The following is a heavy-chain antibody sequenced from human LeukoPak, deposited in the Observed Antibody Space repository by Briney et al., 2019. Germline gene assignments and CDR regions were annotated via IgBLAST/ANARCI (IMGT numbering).Heavy chain of an antibody. CDR2: ISSSGSTI. Sequence: GGSLRLFCAASGFTFSSYEMNWVRQAPGKGLEWVSYISSSGSTIYYADSVKGRFTISRDNAKNSLYLQMNCLRAEDTAVYYCAELGITMIGGVWGKGTTVTISS. CDR3: AELGITMIGGV. D-gene: IGHD3-10*02. J-gene: IGHJ6*04. CDR1: GFTFSSYE. V-gene: IGHV3-48*03.